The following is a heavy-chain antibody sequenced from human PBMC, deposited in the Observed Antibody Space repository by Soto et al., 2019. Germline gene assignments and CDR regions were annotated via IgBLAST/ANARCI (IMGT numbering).Heavy chain of an antibody. Sequence: ASVKVSCKASGYTVTSYGISWGRQAPGQGVEGMGWISAYNGNTNSAQKLQGRVTMTTAASTSTAFTAPSTLRSDDTAVSYGATSTAAPLRLDSWGQGTLVTVSS. D-gene: IGHD4-17*01. CDR2: ISAYNGNT. CDR3: ATSTAAPLRLDS. CDR1: GYTVTSYG. J-gene: IGHJ4*02. V-gene: IGHV1-18*01.